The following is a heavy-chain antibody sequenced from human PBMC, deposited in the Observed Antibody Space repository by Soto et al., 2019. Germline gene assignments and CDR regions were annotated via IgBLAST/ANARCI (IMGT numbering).Heavy chain of an antibody. D-gene: IGHD1-26*01. CDR3: ARVREGGFDY. CDR2: IYNSGST. V-gene: IGHV4-30-4*01. CDR1: DGSISRGASY. J-gene: IGHJ4*02. Sequence: SETLSLTCTVSDGSISRGASYWRWIRQPPEKRLEWIGYIYNSGSTYYNPSLKSRVTKSVDTSKNQFSLKLSSVTAADTAVYYCARVREGGFDYWGQGTLVTVSS.